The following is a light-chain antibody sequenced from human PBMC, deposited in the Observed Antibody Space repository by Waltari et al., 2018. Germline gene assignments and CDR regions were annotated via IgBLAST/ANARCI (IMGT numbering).Light chain of an antibody. CDR2: LGS. Sequence: DIVMTQSPLSLPVTPGEPASISCRSSQSLLHFNGYNYLDWYLQKPGQSPQVLIYLGSTRASGVPDRFSGSGSGTDFTLRISRVEAEDVGVYYCMQALQTPRTFGQGTKVEIK. CDR3: MQALQTPRT. CDR1: QSLLHFNGYNY. V-gene: IGKV2-28*01. J-gene: IGKJ1*01.